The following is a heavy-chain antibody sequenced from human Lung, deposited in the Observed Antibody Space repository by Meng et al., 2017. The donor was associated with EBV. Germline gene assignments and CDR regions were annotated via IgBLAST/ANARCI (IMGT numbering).Heavy chain of an antibody. CDR2: IYYSGST. CDR1: GGSISSGGYY. D-gene: IGHD4-11*01. J-gene: IGHJ4*02. V-gene: IGHV4-31*03. CDR3: AATVNDGYFDY. Sequence: QVPLQGSGQGLVKPSQTLSLTCTVSGGSISSGGYYWSWIRQPPGKGLEWIGYIYYSGSTYYNPSLKSRVTISVDTSKNQFSLKLSSVTAADTAVYYCAATVNDGYFDYWGQGTLVTVSS.